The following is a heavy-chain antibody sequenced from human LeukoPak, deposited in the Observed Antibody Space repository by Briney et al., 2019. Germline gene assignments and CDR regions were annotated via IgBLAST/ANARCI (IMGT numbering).Heavy chain of an antibody. CDR1: GYSISSGYQ. Sequence: SETLSLICGVSGYSISSGYQWAWIRQSPGKGLEWIGSIYHSGSAHYNPSLKSRVTISVETSKNQFSLNMCSVTAADTAVYYCARDPRWLTPDCTSTSCYENYFDPWGQGTLVTVSS. D-gene: IGHD2-2*01. CDR3: ARDPRWLTPDCTSTSCYENYFDP. CDR2: IYHSGSA. J-gene: IGHJ5*02. V-gene: IGHV4-38-2*02.